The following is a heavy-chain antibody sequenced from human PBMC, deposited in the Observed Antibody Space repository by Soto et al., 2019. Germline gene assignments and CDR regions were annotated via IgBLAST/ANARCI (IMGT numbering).Heavy chain of an antibody. V-gene: IGHV4-61*01. CDR1: GGSVSSDTHY. CDR2: IYSSGST. D-gene: IGHD2-2*02. CDR3: ARFVRSCSGTTCYTRADV. Sequence: PSGDLSLTCTVSGGSVSSDTHYWSWIRQPPGKRLEWIGFIYSSGSTNYNPSLKSRVTMSVDTSKNQFSLKLRSVIVADMAVYHCARFVRSCSGTTCYTRADVWGQGTTVTVSS. J-gene: IGHJ6*02.